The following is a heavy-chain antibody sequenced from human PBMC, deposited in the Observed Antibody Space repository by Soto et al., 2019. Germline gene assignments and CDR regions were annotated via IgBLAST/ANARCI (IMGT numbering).Heavy chain of an antibody. J-gene: IGHJ6*02. Sequence: GASVKVSCKASGYTFTIYCISWVRQAPGQGLEWMGWISGYNGDTNYAQKFQGRVSMTIDTSTTTAYMELRSLTSDDTAVYYFAIKVQPPYYYYGVDVWR. CDR3: AIKVQPPYYYYGVDV. D-gene: IGHD6-13*01. CDR1: GYTFTIYC. CDR2: ISGYNGDT. V-gene: IGHV1-18*01.